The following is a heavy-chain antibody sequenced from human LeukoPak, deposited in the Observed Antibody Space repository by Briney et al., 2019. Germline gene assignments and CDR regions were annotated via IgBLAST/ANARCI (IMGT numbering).Heavy chain of an antibody. Sequence: SETLSLTCTVSGGSISSYYWSWIRQPPGKGLEWIGYIYYNGSTNYNPSLKSRVTISVDTSKKQFSLKLNSVTAADTAVYYCARDLYASGNYRSYWYFDLWGRGTLVTVSS. V-gene: IGHV4-59*01. J-gene: IGHJ2*01. CDR1: GGSISSYY. CDR2: IYYNGST. CDR3: ARDLYASGNYRSYWYFDL. D-gene: IGHD3-10*01.